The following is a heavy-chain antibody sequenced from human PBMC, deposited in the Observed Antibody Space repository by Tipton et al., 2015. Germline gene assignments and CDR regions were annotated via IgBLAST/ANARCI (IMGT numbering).Heavy chain of an antibody. D-gene: IGHD6-13*01. CDR1: GGSIRSYY. Sequence: TLSLTCTVSGGSIRSYYWSWIRQPPGKGLEWIGYIYYSGSTNYNPSLKSRVTISVDTSKNQFSLKLSSVTAADTAVYFCAKLVGAGQATAALFVYWGQGTLVTVSS. CDR3: AKLVGAGQATAALFVY. J-gene: IGHJ4*02. CDR2: IYYSGST. V-gene: IGHV4-59*01.